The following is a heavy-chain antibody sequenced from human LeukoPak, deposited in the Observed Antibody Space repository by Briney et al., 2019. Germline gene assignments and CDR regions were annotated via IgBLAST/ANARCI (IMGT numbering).Heavy chain of an antibody. CDR1: GFTFSSYS. J-gene: IGHJ4*02. D-gene: IGHD1-7*01. CDR2: ISSSSSYI. V-gene: IGHV3-21*01. CDR3: AREFQTGTSRPFDY. Sequence: NPGGSLRLSCAASGFTFSSYSMNWVRQAPGKGLEWVSSISSSSSYIYYADSVKGRFTISRDNAKNSLYLQMNSLRAEDTAVYYCAREFQTGTSRPFDYWGQGTLVTVSS.